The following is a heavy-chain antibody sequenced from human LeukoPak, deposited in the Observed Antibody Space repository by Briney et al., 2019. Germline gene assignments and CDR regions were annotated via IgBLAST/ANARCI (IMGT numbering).Heavy chain of an antibody. J-gene: IGHJ4*02. CDR3: ARDNDFWSGRAFDY. V-gene: IGHV1-18*04. D-gene: IGHD3-3*01. Sequence: GASVKVSCKASEYTIRNYYMHWVRQAPGQGLEWMGWISAYNGNTNYAQKLQGRVTMTTDTSTSTAYMELRSLRSDDTAVYYCARDNDFWSGRAFDYWGQGTLVTVSS. CDR1: EYTIRNYY. CDR2: ISAYNGNT.